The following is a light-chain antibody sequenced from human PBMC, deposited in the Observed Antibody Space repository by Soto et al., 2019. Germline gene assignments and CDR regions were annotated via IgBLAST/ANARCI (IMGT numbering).Light chain of an antibody. CDR3: CSYAGSSTWV. CDR1: RRDVGGYNY. CDR2: EGS. J-gene: IGLJ3*02. Sequence: QSVLTQPASVSGSPGQSITISCTGTRRDVGGYNYVSWYQQYPGKSPKLLIYEGSKRPSGVSNRFSGSKSGNTASLTISGLQAEDEADYYCCSYAGSSTWVFGGGTKLTVL. V-gene: IGLV2-23*01.